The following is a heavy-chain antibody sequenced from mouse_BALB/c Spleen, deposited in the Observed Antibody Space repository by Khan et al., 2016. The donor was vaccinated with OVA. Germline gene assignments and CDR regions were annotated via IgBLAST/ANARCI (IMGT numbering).Heavy chain of an antibody. CDR2: ISTDNGNT. D-gene: IGHD4-1*01. Sequence: VQLQESGPDVVRPGVSVKISCKGSGYTFTHYAMHWVKQSHAKSLEWIGVISTDNGNTNYNQKFKGKATMTVDKSSRKAYKEHSRLTTEDSAIYYCERLTPYWGKGTLVNGSA. V-gene: IGHV1S137*01. J-gene: IGHJ3*01. CDR3: ERLTPY. CDR1: GYTFTHYA.